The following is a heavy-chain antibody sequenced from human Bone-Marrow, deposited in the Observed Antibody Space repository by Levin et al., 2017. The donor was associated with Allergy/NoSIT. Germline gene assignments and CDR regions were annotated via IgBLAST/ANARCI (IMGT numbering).Heavy chain of an antibody. D-gene: IGHD3-10*01. V-gene: IGHV2-26*01. CDR3: ARIGSNFYFYFDS. Sequence: SGPTLVKPTETLTLTCTVSGFSLGNAKMGVSWIRQPPGKALEWLADISSNDDKSYNASLRSRLTISQDTSKSQVILTMTNMDPVDTATYYCARIGSNFYFYFDSWGQGTLVAVSS. J-gene: IGHJ4*02. CDR1: GFSLGNAKMG. CDR2: ISSNDDK.